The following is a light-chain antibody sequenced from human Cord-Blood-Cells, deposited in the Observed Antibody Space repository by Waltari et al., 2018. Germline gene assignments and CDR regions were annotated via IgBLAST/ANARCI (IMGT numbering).Light chain of an antibody. Sequence: EIVFTHSPGTLSLSPGDRARFSCSASQSVSSSYLAWYQQKPGQAPRLLIYGASSRATGIPDRFSGSGSGTDFTLTISRLEPEDFAVYYCQQYGSSPPYTFGQGTKLEIK. CDR1: QSVSSSY. CDR3: QQYGSSPPYT. CDR2: GAS. V-gene: IGKV3-20*01. J-gene: IGKJ2*01.